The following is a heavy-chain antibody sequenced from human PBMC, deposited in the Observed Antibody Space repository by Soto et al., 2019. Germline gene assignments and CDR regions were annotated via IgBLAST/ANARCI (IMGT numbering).Heavy chain of an antibody. D-gene: IGHD4-17*01. CDR2: ISAYNGNT. J-gene: IGHJ4*02. CDR1: GYTFTSYG. Sequence: ASVKVSCKASGYTFTSYGICWVRQAPGQGLEWMGWISAYNGNTNYAQKLQGRVTMTTDTSTNTAYMELRRLRSDDTAVYYCARVYTVTNRWDDWGQGTMVTVSS. CDR3: ARVYTVTNRWDD. V-gene: IGHV1-18*01.